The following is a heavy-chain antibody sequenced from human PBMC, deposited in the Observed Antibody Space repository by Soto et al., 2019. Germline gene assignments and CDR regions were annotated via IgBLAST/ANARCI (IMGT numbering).Heavy chain of an antibody. CDR1: GFTFSSYW. CDR2: VNGDGSAP. D-gene: IGHD5-18*01. Sequence: EVQLVESGGGLVPPGGSLRLSCVGSGFTFSSYWMHWVRQVPGKGPVWVSRVNGDGSAPSYADFVKGRFTVSRDNGKNTLYLEMNRLSAEDTAVYHCATGGYSYGWGYWGQGTLVIVSS. J-gene: IGHJ4*02. CDR3: ATGGYSYGWGY. V-gene: IGHV3-74*01.